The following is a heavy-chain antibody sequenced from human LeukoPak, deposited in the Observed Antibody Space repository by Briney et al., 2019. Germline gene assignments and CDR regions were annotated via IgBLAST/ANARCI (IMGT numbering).Heavy chain of an antibody. V-gene: IGHV3-48*03. J-gene: IGHJ4*02. CDR1: GFTFSSYE. CDR3: ARGIRGYSLSH. Sequence: GGSLRLSCAGSGFTFSSYEMNWVRQAPGKGLEWVSYINSGGSTIYYADSVKGRFTISRDNAKNSLYLQMNSLRAEDTALYYCARGIRGYSLSHWGQGTLVTVSS. CDR2: INSGGSTI. D-gene: IGHD5-18*01.